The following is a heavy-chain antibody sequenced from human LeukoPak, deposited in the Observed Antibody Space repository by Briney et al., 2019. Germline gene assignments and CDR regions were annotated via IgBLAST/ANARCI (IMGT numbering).Heavy chain of an antibody. CDR3: ARHQGYSSWFDP. J-gene: IGHJ5*02. D-gene: IGHD2-15*01. CDR2: VSFSGAT. V-gene: IGHV4-39*01. Sequence: PSETLSLTCTVSGSSITSNNNLWAWIRQPPGKGLVRIGYVSFSGATYYNPSLRSRVTISVDTSKNQFSLKVSSLTAADTGVYYCARHQGYSSWFDPWGQGTLVTVSS. CDR1: GSSITSNNNL.